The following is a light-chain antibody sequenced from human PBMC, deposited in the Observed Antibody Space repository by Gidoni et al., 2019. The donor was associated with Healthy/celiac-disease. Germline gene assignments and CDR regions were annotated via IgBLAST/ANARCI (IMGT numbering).Light chain of an antibody. Sequence: SCGLTQPPSVSVAPGQTARITCGGNNIGSKSVHWYQQTPGQAPVLLVYEDIDRPSAVPERSSGSNSGNTATLTITRVAAGDEADYYCPVSDSSSDHLYVFGTGTKVSVL. CDR3: PVSDSSSDHLYV. CDR1: NIGSKS. V-gene: IGLV3-21*02. CDR2: EDI. J-gene: IGLJ1*01.